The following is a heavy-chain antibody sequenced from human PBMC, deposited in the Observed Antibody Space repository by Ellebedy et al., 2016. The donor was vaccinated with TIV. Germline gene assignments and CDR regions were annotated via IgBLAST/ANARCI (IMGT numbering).Heavy chain of an antibody. CDR2: ISSCSSTI. V-gene: IGHV3-48*02. J-gene: IGHJ4*02. D-gene: IGHD1-26*01. CDR3: ARAPTTGGGGSIDY. Sequence: GESLKISCAASGFTFSSYSMKWVRQAPGKGLEWVSYISSCSSTIYYADSVKGRFTISRDNAKNSLYLQMNSLRDEDTAVYYCARAPTTGGGGSIDYWGQGTLVTVSS. CDR1: GFTFSSYS.